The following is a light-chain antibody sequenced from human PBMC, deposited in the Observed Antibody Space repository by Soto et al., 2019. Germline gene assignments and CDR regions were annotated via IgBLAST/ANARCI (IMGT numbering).Light chain of an antibody. Sequence: EKVMTQSAATLSMSPGERATLSCRASQSVSSYLAWYQQKPGQAPRLLIYGASTRATGIPARFSGSGSGTELTLTISSLQSEGFAVYYCQQYNNWPSWTFGQGTKVEIK. CDR3: QQYNNWPSWT. CDR2: GAS. V-gene: IGKV3-15*01. J-gene: IGKJ1*01. CDR1: QSVSSY.